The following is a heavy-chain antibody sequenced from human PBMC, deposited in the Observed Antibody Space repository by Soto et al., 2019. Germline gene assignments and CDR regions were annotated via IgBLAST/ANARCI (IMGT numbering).Heavy chain of an antibody. D-gene: IGHD3-10*01. Sequence: GGSLRLSCAASGFTFSSYSMNWVRQAPGKGLEWVSYISSSSSTIYYADSVKGRFTISRDNAKSSLYLQMNSLRDEDTVVYYCARGTALWFGELFYWGQGTLVTVSS. CDR3: ARGTALWFGELFY. V-gene: IGHV3-48*02. CDR1: GFTFSSYS. CDR2: ISSSSSTI. J-gene: IGHJ4*02.